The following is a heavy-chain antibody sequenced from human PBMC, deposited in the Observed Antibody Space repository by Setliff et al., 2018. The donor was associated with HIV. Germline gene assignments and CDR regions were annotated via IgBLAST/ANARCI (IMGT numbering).Heavy chain of an antibody. CDR3: ARGSRYYGSGSPDH. CDR2: ISSRSSYI. CDR1: GFTFSSYS. J-gene: IGHJ4*02. V-gene: IGHV3-21*01. D-gene: IGHD3-10*01. Sequence: PGGSLRLSCAASGFTFSSYSMNWVRQAPGKGLEWVSSISSRSSYIYYADSVKGRFTISRDNAKNSLYLQMNNLRAEDTAVYYCARGSRYYGSGSPDHWGQGTLVTVSS.